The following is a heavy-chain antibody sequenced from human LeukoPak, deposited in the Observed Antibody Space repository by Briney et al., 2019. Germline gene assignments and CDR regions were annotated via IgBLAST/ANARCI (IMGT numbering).Heavy chain of an antibody. D-gene: IGHD1-14*01. CDR3: ARQPPQYYGMDV. CDR1: GGSFSNYY. CDR2: IYTSGSN. J-gene: IGHJ6*02. V-gene: IGHV4-4*07. Sequence: SETLSLTCTVSGGSFSNYYWSWIRQPAGQGLEWIGRIYTSGSNNYNPSVKSRVTMSVDTSNNQFSLKLTSVTAADTAVYYCARQPPQYYGMDVWGQGTTVTVSS.